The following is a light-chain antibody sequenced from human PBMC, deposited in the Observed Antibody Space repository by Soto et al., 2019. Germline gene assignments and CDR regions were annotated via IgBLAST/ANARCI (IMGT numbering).Light chain of an antibody. CDR2: GAS. Sequence: EIVLTQSPGTLSLSPGERATLSCRASQSVSSSYLAWYQQKPGQAPRLLIYGASSRSTGIPDRFSGSGSGRDFILTISRLEPEDFAGYYCQQYGSSPLYTFGQGTKLEIK. CDR3: QQYGSSPLYT. J-gene: IGKJ2*01. V-gene: IGKV3-20*01. CDR1: QSVSSSY.